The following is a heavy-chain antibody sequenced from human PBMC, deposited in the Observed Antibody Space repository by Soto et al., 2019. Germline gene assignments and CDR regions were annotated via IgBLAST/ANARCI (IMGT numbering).Heavy chain of an antibody. J-gene: IGHJ4*02. Sequence: TSETLSLTCTVSGGSISSSSYYWGWIRQPPGKGLEWIGSIYYSGSTYYNPSLKSRVTISVDTSKNQFSLKLSSVTAADTAVYYCARTTYDFWSGFPRGYFDYWGQGTLVTVSS. V-gene: IGHV4-39*01. CDR1: GGSISSSSYY. D-gene: IGHD3-3*01. CDR2: IYYSGST. CDR3: ARTTYDFWSGFPRGYFDY.